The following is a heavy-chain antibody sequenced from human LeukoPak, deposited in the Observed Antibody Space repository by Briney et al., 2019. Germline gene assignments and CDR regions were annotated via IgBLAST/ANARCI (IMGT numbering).Heavy chain of an antibody. J-gene: IGHJ5*02. CDR2: IKSKTDGGTT. Sequence: GGSLRLSCAASGFTFSNAWMSWVRQAPGKGLGWVGRIKSKTDGGTTDYAAPVKGRFTISRDDSKNTLYLQMNSLKTEDTAVYYCTTDGVHCSSTSCSWGQGTLVTVSS. V-gene: IGHV3-15*01. CDR1: GFTFSNAW. D-gene: IGHD2-2*01. CDR3: TTDGVHCSSTSCS.